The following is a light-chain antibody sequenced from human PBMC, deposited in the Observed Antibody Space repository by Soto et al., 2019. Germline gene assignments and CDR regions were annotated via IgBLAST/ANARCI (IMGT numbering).Light chain of an antibody. J-gene: IGLJ1*01. V-gene: IGLV2-23*01. CDR1: SSDVGSYNL. Sequence: QYVLTQPASVSGSPGQSITISCTGTSSDVGSYNLVSWYQQHPGKAPKLMIYEGSKRPSGISNRFSGSKSGNTASLTISGLQAEDEAEYYCCSYADSSRIYVFGSGTKLTVL. CDR2: EGS. CDR3: CSYADSSRIYV.